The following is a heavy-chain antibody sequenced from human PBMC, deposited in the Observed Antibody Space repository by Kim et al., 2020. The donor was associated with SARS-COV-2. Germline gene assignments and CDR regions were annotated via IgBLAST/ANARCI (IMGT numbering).Heavy chain of an antibody. V-gene: IGHV3-15*01. D-gene: IGHD3-22*01. J-gene: IGHJ4*02. Sequence: KGRVIISRDDSKNTLYLQMNSLKSEDTAVYYCTTGGKRYDSRGYYGRELDYWGQGTLVTVSS. CDR3: TTGGKRYDSRGYYGRELDY.